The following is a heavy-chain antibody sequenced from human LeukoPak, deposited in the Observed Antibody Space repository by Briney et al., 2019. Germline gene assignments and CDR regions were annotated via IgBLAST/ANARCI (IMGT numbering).Heavy chain of an antibody. D-gene: IGHD4-23*01. J-gene: IGHJ5*02. Sequence: SETLSLTCTASGGSVNTYYWSWIRQPAGKGPEFIGRFHTSGSTTYNASLMSRVTMSVDTSKNQFSLNLTSVTAADTAMYFCARAGGSRYFDPWGQGTLVTVSS. V-gene: IGHV4-4*07. CDR2: FHTSGST. CDR3: ARAGGSRYFDP. CDR1: GGSVNTYY.